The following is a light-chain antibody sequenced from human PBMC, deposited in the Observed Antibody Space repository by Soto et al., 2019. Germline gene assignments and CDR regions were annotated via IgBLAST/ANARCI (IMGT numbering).Light chain of an antibody. V-gene: IGKV3-15*01. CDR2: GAS. J-gene: IGKJ1*01. CDR3: QQYNNWPLT. CDR1: QSVSSN. Sequence: EIVMTQSPATLSVSPRERATLSCRASQSVSSNLAWYQQKPGQAPRLLIYGASTRATGIPARFSGSGSGTEFTLTISSLQSEDFAVYHCQQYNNWPLTFGQGTKVDIK.